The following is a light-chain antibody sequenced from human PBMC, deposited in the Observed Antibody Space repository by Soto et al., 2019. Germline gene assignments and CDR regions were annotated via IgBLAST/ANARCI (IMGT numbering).Light chain of an antibody. V-gene: IGLV2-14*01. Sequence: QSVLTQPASVSGSPGQSITISCTGTSSDFGGYNFVSWYQQHPGKAPKLMIYEVSYRPSGVSNRFSGSKSGNTASLTISGLQAEDEAHYFCCSYAGSYTHVFGTGTKVTVL. CDR2: EVS. CDR1: SSDFGGYNF. J-gene: IGLJ1*01. CDR3: CSYAGSYTHV.